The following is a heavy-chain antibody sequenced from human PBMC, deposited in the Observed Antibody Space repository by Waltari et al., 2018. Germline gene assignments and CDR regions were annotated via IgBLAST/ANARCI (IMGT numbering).Heavy chain of an antibody. J-gene: IGHJ4*02. D-gene: IGHD1-1*01. V-gene: IGHV3-30*02. Sequence: QVHLVESGGGVVQPGGSLRRSGGAPGFNFTLFGMHWVRQAPGKGLEWVSFISYDGSNENYADSVKGRFTMSRDNSKKMLYVQTNNLRAEDSAVYYCVKGNEIDYWGQGTLVTVSS. CDR1: GFNFTLFG. CDR3: VKGNEIDY. CDR2: ISYDGSNE.